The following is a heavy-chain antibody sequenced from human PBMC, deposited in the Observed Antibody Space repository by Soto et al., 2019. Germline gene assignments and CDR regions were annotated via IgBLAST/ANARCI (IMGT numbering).Heavy chain of an antibody. CDR1: GFSFSDYY. D-gene: IGHD1-1*01. CDR2: LSSSSSYT. Sequence: QVQLVESGGGLVKPGGSLRLSCAASGFSFSDYYMSWIRQAPGKGLEWLSHLSSSSSYTAYADSVKGRFTVSRDNAKNSLYLQMNSLRAEDPALYFCARGGYESSNWYEPDYWGQGTLVIVSS. CDR3: ARGGYESSNWYEPDY. V-gene: IGHV3-11*05. J-gene: IGHJ4*02.